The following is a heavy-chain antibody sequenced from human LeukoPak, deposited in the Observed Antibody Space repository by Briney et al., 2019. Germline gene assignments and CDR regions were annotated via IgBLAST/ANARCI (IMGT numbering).Heavy chain of an antibody. Sequence: GGSLRLSCAASGFTFSSYWMSWVRQAPGKGLEWVANIKQDGSEKYYVDSVKGRFTISRDNSNNMLYLQMGSLRVEDMAVYYCSRGLDRGYAYGPLEWGQGDLVTVSS. CDR1: GFTFSSYW. CDR2: IKQDGSEK. V-gene: IGHV3-7*01. J-gene: IGHJ4*02. CDR3: SRGLDRGYAYGPLE. D-gene: IGHD5-18*01.